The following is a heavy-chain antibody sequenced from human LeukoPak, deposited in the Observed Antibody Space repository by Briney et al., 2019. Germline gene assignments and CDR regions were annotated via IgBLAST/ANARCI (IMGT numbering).Heavy chain of an antibody. Sequence: ASVTVSFMASGYTFTNYGISWVRQAPGQGLEWMGWISAYNGNTNYAQKLQGRVTMTTDTSTSTAYMELRSLRSDDTAVYYCARLPLGYCSGGSCYPSDYYYYYGMDVWGQGTTVTVSS. V-gene: IGHV1-18*01. CDR3: ARLPLGYCSGGSCYPSDYYYYYGMDV. CDR1: GYTFTNYG. CDR2: ISAYNGNT. J-gene: IGHJ6*02. D-gene: IGHD2-15*01.